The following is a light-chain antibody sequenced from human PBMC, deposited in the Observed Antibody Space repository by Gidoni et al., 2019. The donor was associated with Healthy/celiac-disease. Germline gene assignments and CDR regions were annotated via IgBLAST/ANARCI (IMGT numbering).Light chain of an antibody. J-gene: IGKJ3*01. V-gene: IGKV2-28*01. CDR1: QSLLHSNGYNY. CDR2: LGS. CDR3: MQALQTPT. Sequence: DIVMTQSPLSLPVTPGEPASISCRSSQSLLHSNGYNYLDWYLQKPGQSPQLLIYLGSNRASGVPDRFSGSGSGTDFTLKISRVEAEDVGVYYCMQALQTPTFXPXTKVEIK.